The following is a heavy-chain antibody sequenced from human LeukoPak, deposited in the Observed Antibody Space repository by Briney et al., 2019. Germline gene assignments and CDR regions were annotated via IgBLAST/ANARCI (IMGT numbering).Heavy chain of an antibody. V-gene: IGHV4-59*01. D-gene: IGHD1-26*01. Sequence: PSETLSLTCTVSGGSISSYYWSWIRQPPGKGLEWIGCIYYSGSTNYNPSLKSRVTISVDTSKNQFSLKLSSVTAADTAVYYCARISGSYYGTDYWGQGTLVTVSS. J-gene: IGHJ4*02. CDR2: IYYSGST. CDR3: ARISGSYYGTDY. CDR1: GGSISSYY.